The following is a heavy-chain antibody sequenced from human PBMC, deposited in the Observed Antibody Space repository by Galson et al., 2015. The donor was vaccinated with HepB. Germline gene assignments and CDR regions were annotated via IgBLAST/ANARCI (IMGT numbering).Heavy chain of an antibody. CDR3: ASEGIVAGFQH. J-gene: IGHJ1*01. V-gene: IGHV3-74*01. Sequence: SLRLSCAASGFTFSSYWMHWVRQAPGKGLVWVSRINSDGSSTSYADSVKGRFTISRDNAKNTLYLQMNSLRAEDTAVYYCASEGIVAGFQHWGQGTLVTVSS. D-gene: IGHD2-21*01. CDR2: INSDGSST. CDR1: GFTFSSYW.